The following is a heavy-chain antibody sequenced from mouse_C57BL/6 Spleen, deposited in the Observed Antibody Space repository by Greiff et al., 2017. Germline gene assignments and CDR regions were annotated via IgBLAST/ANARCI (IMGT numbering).Heavy chain of an antibody. V-gene: IGHV5-16*01. J-gene: IGHJ2*01. D-gene: IGHD1-1*01. CDR2: INYDGSST. CDR1: GFTFSDYY. CDR3: ARGGITTVVDYFDY. Sequence: EVQVVESEGGLVQPGSSMKLSCTASGFTFSDYYMAWVRQVPEKGLEWVANINYDGSSTYYLDSLKSRFIISRDNAKNILYLQMSSLKSEDTATYYCARGGITTVVDYFDYWGQGTTLTVSS.